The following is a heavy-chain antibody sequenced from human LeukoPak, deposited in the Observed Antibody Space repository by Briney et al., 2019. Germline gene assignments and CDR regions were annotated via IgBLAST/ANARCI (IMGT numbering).Heavy chain of an antibody. J-gene: IGHJ2*01. CDR3: VREGVSSSWNNWYFDL. V-gene: IGHV3-23*01. CDR2: TGRSGDLT. CDR1: GFTFDSYV. Sequence: GGSLRLSCAASGFTFDSYVMTSVRQTPGKRLDWVSTTGRSGDLTYYADSVKGRFTISRDNSKNTLYLRMNSRRAGDTAVYYCVREGVSSSWNNWYFDLWGRGTLVTVSS. D-gene: IGHD6-13*01.